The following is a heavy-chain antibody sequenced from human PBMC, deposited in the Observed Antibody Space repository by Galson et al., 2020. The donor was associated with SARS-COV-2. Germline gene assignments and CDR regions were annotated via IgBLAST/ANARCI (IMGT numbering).Heavy chain of an antibody. Sequence: GESPKISRATSGFTFSSYAMHWVRQAPGKGLEWVADISYDGSNKYYADAVKGRFTIPRDNSKNTLYLQMNSLRAEDTAVYYCARVCQQRAYYDGMDVWGQGTTVTVSS. CDR2: ISYDGSNK. D-gene: IGHD6-25*01. J-gene: IGHJ6*02. CDR1: GFTFSSYA. V-gene: IGHV3-30*04. CDR3: ARVCQQRAYYDGMDV.